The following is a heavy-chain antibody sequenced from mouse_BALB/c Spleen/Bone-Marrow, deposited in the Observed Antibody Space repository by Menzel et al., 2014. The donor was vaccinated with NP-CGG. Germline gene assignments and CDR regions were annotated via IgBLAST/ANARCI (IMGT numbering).Heavy chain of an antibody. CDR2: INPSNGDT. CDR1: GYTFTSYW. D-gene: IGHD1-2*01. V-gene: IGHV1S16*01. J-gene: IGHJ2*01. Sequence: VQLQESGAELVRPGASVKLSCKASGYTFTSYWTHWVKLRPGQGFEWIGEINPSNGDTNYNEKFKRKATLTVDKSSSTVYMQLSSLTSEDSAVYYCTNYGYDWGQGTTLTVSS. CDR3: TNYGYD.